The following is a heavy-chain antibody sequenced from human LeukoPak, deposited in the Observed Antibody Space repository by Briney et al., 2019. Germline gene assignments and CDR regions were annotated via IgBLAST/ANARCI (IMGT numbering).Heavy chain of an antibody. CDR2: INTDGSST. CDR3: ARVYSYGFA. Sequence: GGSLRLSCAASGFTVSSNYMSWVRQAPGKGLVWVSRINTDGSSTSYADSVKGRFTISRDNAKNTLYLQMNSLRAEDTAVYYCARVYSYGFAWGQGTLVTVSS. J-gene: IGHJ4*02. CDR1: GFTVSSNY. D-gene: IGHD5-18*01. V-gene: IGHV3-74*01.